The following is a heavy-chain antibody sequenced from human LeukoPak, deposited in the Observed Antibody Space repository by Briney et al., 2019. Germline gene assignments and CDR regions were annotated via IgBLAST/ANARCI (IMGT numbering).Heavy chain of an antibody. V-gene: IGHV4-34*01. Sequence: SETLSLTCAVYGGSFSGYYWSWIRQPPGKGLEWIGEINHSGSTNYNPSLKSRVTISVDTSKNQFSLKLSSVTAADTAVYYCARHEYQLRFLEWLHTFDYWGQGTLVTVSS. J-gene: IGHJ4*02. CDR2: INHSGST. CDR3: ARHEYQLRFLEWLHTFDY. CDR1: GGSFSGYY. D-gene: IGHD3-3*01.